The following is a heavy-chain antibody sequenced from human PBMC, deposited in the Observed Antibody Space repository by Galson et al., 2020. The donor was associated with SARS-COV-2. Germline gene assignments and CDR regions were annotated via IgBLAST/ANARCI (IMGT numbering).Heavy chain of an antibody. Sequence: GASLKISCAASGFTFSSYVMNWVRQAPGKGLEWISSITGSGTNTHYADSVKGRFTFSRDNSKSTVYLQMNSLRAEDTAIYYCAKGGGASYYYYMDVWGEGTTVTVS. V-gene: IGHV3-23*01. J-gene: IGHJ6*03. CDR2: ITGSGTNT. CDR3: AKGGGASYYYYMDV. CDR1: GFTFSSYV. D-gene: IGHD3-16*01.